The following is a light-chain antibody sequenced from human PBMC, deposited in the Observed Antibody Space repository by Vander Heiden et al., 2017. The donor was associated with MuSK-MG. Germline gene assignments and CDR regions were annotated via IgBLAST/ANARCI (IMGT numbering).Light chain of an antibody. V-gene: IGLV1-40*01. CDR3: QSFDTRLGTSVV. CDR2: LNI. J-gene: IGLJ2*01. Sequence: QSVLTQPPSVSGAPGQRVTISCTGSSSHIGAGFDVHWYQQLPGTAPKLLIYLNINRPSGAPDRVSGSKSGTSASLAITGLQAEDEAEYYCQSFDTRLGTSVVFGGGTKLTVL. CDR1: SSHIGAGFD.